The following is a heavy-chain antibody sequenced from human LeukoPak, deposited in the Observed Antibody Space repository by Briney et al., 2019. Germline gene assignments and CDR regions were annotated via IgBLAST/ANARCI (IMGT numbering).Heavy chain of an antibody. J-gene: IGHJ3*02. CDR1: GYTLTELS. D-gene: IGHD2/OR15-2a*01. CDR2: FDPEDGET. Sequence: ASVKVSCKVSGYTLTELSMHWVRQAPGKGLEWMGGFDPEDGETIYAQKFQGRVTMTEDTSTDTAYMELSSLRSEDTAVYYCAKPMTSYALFRAFDIWGQGTMVTVSS. CDR3: AKPMTSYALFRAFDI. V-gene: IGHV1-24*01.